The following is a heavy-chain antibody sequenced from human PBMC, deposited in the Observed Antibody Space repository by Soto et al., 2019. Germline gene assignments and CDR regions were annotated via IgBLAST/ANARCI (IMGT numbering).Heavy chain of an antibody. V-gene: IGHV1-18*01. Sequence: ASVKVSCKASGYTFTSYGISWVRQAPGQGLEWMGWISAYNGNTNYAQKLQGRVTMTTDTSTSTAYMELRSLRSDDTAVYYCASLTYDSWSGSPSGMDVWGQGTTVTVSS. J-gene: IGHJ6*02. CDR1: GYTFTSYG. CDR2: ISAYNGNT. CDR3: ASLTYDSWSGSPSGMDV. D-gene: IGHD3-3*01.